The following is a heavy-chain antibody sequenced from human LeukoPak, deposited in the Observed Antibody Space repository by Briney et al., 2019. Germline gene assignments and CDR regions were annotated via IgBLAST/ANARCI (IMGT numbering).Heavy chain of an antibody. CDR3: ARDMEWELLDYFDY. CDR1: GFTFSSYW. CDR2: IKQDGSEK. Sequence: GGSLRLSCAASGFTFSSYWMSWVRQAPGKELEWLANIKQDGSEKYYVDSVKGRFTISRDNAKNSLYLQMNSLRAEDTAVYYCARDMEWELLDYFDYWGQGTLVTVSS. J-gene: IGHJ4*02. V-gene: IGHV3-7*01. D-gene: IGHD1-26*01.